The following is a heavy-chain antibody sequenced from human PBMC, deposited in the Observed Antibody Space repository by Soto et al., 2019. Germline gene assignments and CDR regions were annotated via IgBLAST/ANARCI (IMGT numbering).Heavy chain of an antibody. V-gene: IGHV4-39*07. CDR1: GGSITVDSISRNTYY. CDR2: IFISGNT. CDR3: ARAGDSSGPVALGY. D-gene: IGHD6-19*01. Sequence: SETLSLTCTVSGGSITVDSISRNTYYWGWMRQPPGKGLEWIAYIFISGNTYYNPSLKSRVTISVDTSKNQFSLKLSSVTAADTAVYYCARAGDSSGPVALGYWGQGTLVTVSS. J-gene: IGHJ4*02.